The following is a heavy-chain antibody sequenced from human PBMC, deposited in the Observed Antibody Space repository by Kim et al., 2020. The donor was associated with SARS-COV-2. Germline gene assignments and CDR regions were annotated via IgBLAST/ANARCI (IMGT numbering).Heavy chain of an antibody. D-gene: IGHD2-21*02. Sequence: GGSLRLSCAASGFTFSSYGMHWVRQAPGKGLEWVAVISYDGSNKYYADSVKGRFTISRDNSKNTLYLQMNSLRAEDTAVYYCAKDQMTTIYYYYYYGMDVWGQGTTVTVSS. CDR3: AKDQMTTIYYYYYYGMDV. CDR1: GFTFSSYG. J-gene: IGHJ6*02. CDR2: ISYDGSNK. V-gene: IGHV3-30*18.